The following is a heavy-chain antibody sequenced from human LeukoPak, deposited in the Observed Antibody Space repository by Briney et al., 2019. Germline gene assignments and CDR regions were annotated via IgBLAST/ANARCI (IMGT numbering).Heavy chain of an antibody. CDR2: ISYDGGNK. CDR1: GFTFGSYD. CDR3: GKSSSSWFYFDY. D-gene: IGHD6-13*01. V-gene: IGHV3-30*18. Sequence: QPGRSLRLSCAASGFTFGSYDMHWVRQAPGKGLEWVALISYDGGNKYYADSVKGRFTISRDNSKNTLYLQMDSLRVEDTAVYYCGKSSSSWFYFDYWGQGTLVTVSS. J-gene: IGHJ4*02.